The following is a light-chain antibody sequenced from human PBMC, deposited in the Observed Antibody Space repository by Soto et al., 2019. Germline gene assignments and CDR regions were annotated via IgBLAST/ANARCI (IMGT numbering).Light chain of an antibody. V-gene: IGKV3-20*01. Sequence: EIVLTQSPGTLSLSPGERATLSCRASQSVSSTFLAWYQQKPSQAPRLLIYAASSRATGIPDRFSGSGSGTDFTLTISRVEPEDFAVYYCQQYGSSPWTFGQGTKVEIK. CDR1: QSVSSTF. CDR2: AAS. CDR3: QQYGSSPWT. J-gene: IGKJ1*01.